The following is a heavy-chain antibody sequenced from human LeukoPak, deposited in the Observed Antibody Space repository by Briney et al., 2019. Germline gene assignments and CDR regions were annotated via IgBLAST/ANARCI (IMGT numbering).Heavy chain of an antibody. CDR2: ISSNGGST. D-gene: IGHD1-26*01. CDR3: ARGSGSFGTWGFDY. CDR1: GFTFSSYA. V-gene: IGHV3-64*01. J-gene: IGHJ4*02. Sequence: GGSLRLSCAASGFTFSSYAMHWVRQAPGKGLEYVSAISSNGGSTYYANSVKGRFTISRDNSKNTLYLQMGSLRAEDMAVYYCARGSGSFGTWGFDYWGQGTLVTVSP.